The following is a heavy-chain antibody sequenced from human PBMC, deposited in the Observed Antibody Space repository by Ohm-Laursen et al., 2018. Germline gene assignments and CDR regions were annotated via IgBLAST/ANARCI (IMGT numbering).Heavy chain of an antibody. CDR2: ISGSGGST. Sequence: SLRLSCSASGFTFDNYAMHWVRQAPGKGLEWVSAISGSGGSTYYADSVKGRFIISRDNSKNTLYLQMNSLRAEDTAVYYCANYYCSGGSCYLDYWGQGTLVTVSS. D-gene: IGHD2-15*01. CDR3: ANYYCSGGSCYLDY. CDR1: GFTFDNYA. V-gene: IGHV3-23*01. J-gene: IGHJ4*02.